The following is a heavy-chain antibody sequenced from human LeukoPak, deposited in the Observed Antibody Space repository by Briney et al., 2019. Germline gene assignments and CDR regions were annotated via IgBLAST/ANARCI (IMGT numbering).Heavy chain of an antibody. V-gene: IGHV4-4*07. CDR1: GGSISSYY. D-gene: IGHD2-2*01. CDR3: AREATPPLPAAMLSGFGP. J-gene: IGHJ5*02. CDR2: IYSSGST. Sequence: SETLSLTCTVSGGSISSYYWSWIRQPTGKGLEWIGRIYSSGSTDYNPSLKSRVSMSVDTSKNQFSLRLSSVTAADTAVYFCAREATPPLPAAMLSGFGPWGQGTLVTVSS.